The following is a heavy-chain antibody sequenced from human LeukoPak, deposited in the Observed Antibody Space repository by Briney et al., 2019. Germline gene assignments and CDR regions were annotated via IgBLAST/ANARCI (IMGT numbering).Heavy chain of an antibody. J-gene: IGHJ4*02. Sequence: GGSLRLSCAASGFTFSSYAMNWVRQAPGKGLEWVSHISSSSSTIYYADSVKGRFTISRDNAKNSLYLQMSSLRAEDTAVYYCARDYDFWSGYYTGIFDYWGQGTLVTVSS. CDR2: ISSSSSTI. CDR1: GFTFSSYA. V-gene: IGHV3-48*01. CDR3: ARDYDFWSGYYTGIFDY. D-gene: IGHD3-3*01.